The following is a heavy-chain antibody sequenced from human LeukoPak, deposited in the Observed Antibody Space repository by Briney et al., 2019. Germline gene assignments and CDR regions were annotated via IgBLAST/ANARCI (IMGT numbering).Heavy chain of an antibody. Sequence: GGSLRLSCAASGFTFSSYGMHWVRQAPGKGLEWVAVIWYDGRKQYYVDSVKGRFTISRDNSKNTLSLQMNSLRVEDTAVYYCARDGGSYLDYWGQGTLVTVSS. D-gene: IGHD3-16*01. V-gene: IGHV3-33*01. CDR1: GFTFSSYG. CDR2: IWYDGRKQ. J-gene: IGHJ4*02. CDR3: ARDGGSYLDY.